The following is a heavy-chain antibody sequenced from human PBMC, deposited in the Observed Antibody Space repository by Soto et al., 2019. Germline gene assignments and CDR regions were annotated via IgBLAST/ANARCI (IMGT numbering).Heavy chain of an antibody. Sequence: QVQLVDSGGGLVKPGGSLRLVCAASGFSFSDFYMTWIRQAPGKGLEWVSYISNSSRNIYYASSVKGRFTISRDNAKNSLYLQMNSLRAEDTAVYYCARVQYFEWHFDLWGRGTLVTVSS. D-gene: IGHD3-3*01. J-gene: IGHJ2*01. V-gene: IGHV3-11*01. CDR2: ISNSSRNI. CDR1: GFSFSDFY. CDR3: ARVQYFEWHFDL.